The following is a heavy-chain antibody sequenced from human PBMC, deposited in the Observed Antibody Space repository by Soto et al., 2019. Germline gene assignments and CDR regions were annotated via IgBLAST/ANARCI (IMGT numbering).Heavy chain of an antibody. V-gene: IGHV3-33*05. J-gene: IGHJ4*02. CDR1: GFRFSAYG. CDR2: IVKEGSHK. Sequence: QVQLVESGGGVVQPGRSLPLSCAASGFRFSAYGMHWVRQAPGEGLEWVAVIVKEGSHKHYADSVKGRFTVARDNSKNTLYLEMNNLRAEDTAVYYCARDDDYGDNGLDYWGQGTLVSVSS. CDR3: ARDDDYGDNGLDY. D-gene: IGHD4-17*01.